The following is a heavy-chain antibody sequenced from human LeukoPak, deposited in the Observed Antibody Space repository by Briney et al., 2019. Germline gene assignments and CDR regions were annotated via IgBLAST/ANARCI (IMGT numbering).Heavy chain of an antibody. D-gene: IGHD6-19*01. V-gene: IGHV1-69*04. CDR2: IIPIFGIA. CDR1: GGTFSSYA. CDR3: ARSDAVAAYFDY. Sequence: GASVKVSCKASGGTFSSYAISWVRQAPGQGLEWMGRIIPIFGIANYAQKFLGRVTITADKSTSTAYMELSSLRSEDTAVYYCARSDAVAAYFDYWGQGTLVTVSS. J-gene: IGHJ4*02.